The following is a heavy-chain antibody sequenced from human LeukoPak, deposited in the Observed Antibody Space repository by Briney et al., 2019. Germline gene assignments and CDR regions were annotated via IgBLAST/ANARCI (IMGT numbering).Heavy chain of an antibody. D-gene: IGHD3-22*01. CDR2: INHSGSA. V-gene: IGHV4-34*01. Sequence: PSETLSLTCAVYGGSFSGYYWSWIRQPPGKGLEWIGEINHSGSANNNPSLKSRVPISVDTSKKQFSLKLSSVTAADTAVYYCARVTGQWSYTMTYYGMDVWGQGTTVTVSS. CDR3: ARVTGQWSYTMTYYGMDV. CDR1: GGSFSGYY. J-gene: IGHJ6*02.